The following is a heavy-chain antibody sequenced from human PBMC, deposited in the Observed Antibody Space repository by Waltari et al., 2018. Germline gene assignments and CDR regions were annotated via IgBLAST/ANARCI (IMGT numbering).Heavy chain of an antibody. CDR1: GFSLSTSGVG. CDR3: AHTVSFGPQWFGESPPWAFDI. CDR2: IYWNDDK. V-gene: IGHV2-5*01. J-gene: IGHJ3*02. Sequence: QITLKESGPTLVKPTQTLTLTCTFSGFSLSTSGVGVGWIRQPPGKALEWLALIYWNDDKRYSPSLKSRLTITKDTSKNQVVLTMTNMDPVDTATYYCAHTVSFGPQWFGESPPWAFDIWGQGTMVTVSS. D-gene: IGHD3-10*01.